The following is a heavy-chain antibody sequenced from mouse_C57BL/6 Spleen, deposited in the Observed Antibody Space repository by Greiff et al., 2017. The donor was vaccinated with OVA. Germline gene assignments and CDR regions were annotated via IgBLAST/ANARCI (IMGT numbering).Heavy chain of an antibody. CDR2: IDPANGNT. V-gene: IGHV14-3*01. CDR3: ASPYYYGSSYGYWYFDV. D-gene: IGHD1-1*01. CDR1: GFNIKNTY. Sequence: EVQLQQSVAELVRPGASVKLSCTASGFNIKNTYMHWVKQRPEQGLEWIGRIDPANGNTKYAPKFQGKATITADTSSNTAYLQLSSLTSEDTAIYYCASPYYYGSSYGYWYFDVWGTGTTVTVSS. J-gene: IGHJ1*03.